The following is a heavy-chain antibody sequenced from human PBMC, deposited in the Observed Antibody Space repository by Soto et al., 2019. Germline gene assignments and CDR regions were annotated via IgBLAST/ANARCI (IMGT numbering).Heavy chain of an antibody. CDR2: INPKSGGT. CDR3: ARGDSTDCSDGVCSFFYNHDMDV. Sequence: GASVKVSCKASGYSFTDYHIHWVRQAPGQGLEWLGRINPKSGGTSTAQRFQGWVTMTTDTSISTASMELTRLTSDDTAIYYCARGDSTDCSDGVCSFFYNHDMDVWGQGTTVTVSS. D-gene: IGHD2-8*01. V-gene: IGHV1-2*04. J-gene: IGHJ6*02. CDR1: GYSFTDYH.